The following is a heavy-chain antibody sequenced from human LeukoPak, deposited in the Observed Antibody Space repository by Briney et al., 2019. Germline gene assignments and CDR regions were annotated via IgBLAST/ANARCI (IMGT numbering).Heavy chain of an antibody. J-gene: IGHJ4*02. CDR3: ARQKGYSSGWYFDY. CDR1: GGSISSSSYY. D-gene: IGHD6-19*01. V-gene: IGHV4-39*01. CDR2: IYYSGST. Sequence: SETLSLTCTVSGGSISSSSYYWGWIRQPPGKGLEWIGRIYYSGSTYYNPCLKSRVTISVDTSKNQFSLKLSSVTAADTAVYYCARQKGYSSGWYFDYWGQGTLVTVSS.